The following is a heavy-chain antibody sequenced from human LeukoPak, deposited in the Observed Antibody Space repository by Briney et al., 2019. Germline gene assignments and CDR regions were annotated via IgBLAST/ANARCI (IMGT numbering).Heavy chain of an antibody. J-gene: IGHJ6*03. CDR2: IQYDGSNK. D-gene: IGHD2-2*01. Sequence: GGSLRLSCAASGFTFSSYGMHWVRQAPGKGLEWVAFIQYDGSNKYYADSVKGRFTISRDNAKNSLYLQMNSLRADDTAVYYCARDPSPRTSYYYYYMDVWGKGTTVTVS. CDR3: ARDPSPRTSYYYYYMDV. V-gene: IGHV3-30*02. CDR1: GFTFSSYG.